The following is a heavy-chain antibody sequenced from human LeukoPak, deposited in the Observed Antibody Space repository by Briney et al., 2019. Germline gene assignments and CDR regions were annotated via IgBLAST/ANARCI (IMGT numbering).Heavy chain of an antibody. Sequence: PETLTLTCAVYGGSCSGYYWSWIRQPPGKGLEWIGEINHSGSTNYNPSLKSRVTISVDTSKNQFSLKLSSVTAADTAVYYCASAYSLDAFDIWGQGTMVTVSS. CDR2: INHSGST. V-gene: IGHV4-34*01. J-gene: IGHJ3*02. CDR3: ASAYSLDAFDI. CDR1: GGSCSGYY. D-gene: IGHD6-13*01.